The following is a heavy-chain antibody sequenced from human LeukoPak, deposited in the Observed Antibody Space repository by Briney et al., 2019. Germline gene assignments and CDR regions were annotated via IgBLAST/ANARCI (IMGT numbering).Heavy chain of an antibody. J-gene: IGHJ4*02. D-gene: IGHD3-10*01. CDR3: AKDSMYYYGSGSYSYDY. Sequence: GGSLRLSCAASGFTFSSYAMHWVRQAPGKGLEWVAVISYDGSNKYYADSVKGRFTISRDNSKNTLYLQMNSLRAEDTAVYYCAKDSMYYYGSGSYSYDYWGQGTLVTVSS. V-gene: IGHV3-30*04. CDR1: GFTFSSYA. CDR2: ISYDGSNK.